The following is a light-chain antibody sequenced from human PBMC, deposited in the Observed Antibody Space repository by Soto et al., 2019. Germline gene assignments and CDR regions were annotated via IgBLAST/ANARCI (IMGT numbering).Light chain of an antibody. Sequence: ETVLTQSPATLSVSPGERATFSCRASQDITTSLAWYQQKPGQVPRLLIYGASTRATGVPARFSGSGSGTEFTLSISSLQSEDFAIYHYQQYDSWPHTFGQGTKLEIK. CDR1: QDITTS. J-gene: IGKJ2*01. V-gene: IGKV3-15*01. CDR2: GAS. CDR3: QQYDSWPHT.